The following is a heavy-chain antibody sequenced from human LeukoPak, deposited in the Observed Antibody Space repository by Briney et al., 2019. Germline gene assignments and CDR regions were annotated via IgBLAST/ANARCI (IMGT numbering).Heavy chain of an antibody. Sequence: GGSLRLSCPASGITDSHSYMGWVRQAPGKGLEWVSLFYSAERTYYADSVKGRFTISRDNSKNTLYLQMNSLRAEDTAVYYCARRAGAYSHPYDYWGQGTLVTVSS. CDR2: FYSAERT. D-gene: IGHD4/OR15-4a*01. CDR3: ARRAGAYSHPYDY. CDR1: GITDSHSY. J-gene: IGHJ4*02. V-gene: IGHV3-53*01.